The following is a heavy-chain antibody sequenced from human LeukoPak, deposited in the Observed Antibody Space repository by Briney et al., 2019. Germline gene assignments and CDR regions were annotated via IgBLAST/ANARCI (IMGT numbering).Heavy chain of an antibody. J-gene: IGHJ4*02. CDR2: IIPIFGTA. Sequence: GPSVKVSCKASGGTFSSYAISWVRQAPGQGLEWMGGIIPIFGTANYAQKFQGRVTITADESTSTAYMELSSLRSEDTALYYCAREGSSSSWYRGFDYWGQGTLVTVSS. D-gene: IGHD6-13*01. CDR1: GGTFSSYA. CDR3: AREGSSSSWYRGFDY. V-gene: IGHV1-69*13.